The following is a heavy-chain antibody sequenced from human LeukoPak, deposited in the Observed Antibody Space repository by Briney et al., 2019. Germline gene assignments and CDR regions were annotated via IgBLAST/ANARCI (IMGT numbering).Heavy chain of an antibody. CDR2: IYSGGST. Sequence: GGSLRLSCAASGFTVSSNYMSWVRQAPGKGLEWVSVIYSGGSTCYADSVKGRFTISRDNSKNTLYLQMNSLRAEDTAVYYCARVYGSYLEDYYYYMDVWGKGTTVTVSS. CDR1: GFTVSSNY. J-gene: IGHJ6*03. V-gene: IGHV3-53*01. D-gene: IGHD1-26*01. CDR3: ARVYGSYLEDYYYYMDV.